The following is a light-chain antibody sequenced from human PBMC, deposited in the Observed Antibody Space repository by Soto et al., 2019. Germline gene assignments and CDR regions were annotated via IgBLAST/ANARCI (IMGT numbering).Light chain of an antibody. Sequence: EIVLTQSPGTLSLSPGESATLSCRSSQSIPNNNLAWYQQKPGQAPRLLFYGAFNRASGTPDRFSGSGSGTDFTLTISRLEPVDFAVYSCQQYHSSPWTFGQGTKVDIK. V-gene: IGKV3-20*01. CDR3: QQYHSSPWT. J-gene: IGKJ1*01. CDR2: GAF. CDR1: QSIPNNN.